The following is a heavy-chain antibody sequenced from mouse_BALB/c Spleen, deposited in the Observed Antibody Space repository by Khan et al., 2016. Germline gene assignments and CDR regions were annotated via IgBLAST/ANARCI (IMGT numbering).Heavy chain of an antibody. D-gene: IGHD1-1*01. V-gene: IGHV1-4*01. Sequence: QVQLQQSGAELARPGASVKMSCKASGYTFTSYTMHWVKQRPGQGLEWIGYIDPTSGYTNNNQKFKDKATLPADKSSSTAYMQLSSLTSEDAAVYYCAREGGSSYEDWYFDVWGAGTTVTVSS. CDR2: IDPTSGYT. CDR3: AREGGSSYEDWYFDV. CDR1: GYTFTSYT. J-gene: IGHJ1*01.